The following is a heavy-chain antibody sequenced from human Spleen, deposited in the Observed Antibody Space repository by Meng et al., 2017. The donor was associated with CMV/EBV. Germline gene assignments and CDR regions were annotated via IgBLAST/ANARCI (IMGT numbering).Heavy chain of an antibody. J-gene: IGHJ4*02. CDR1: GFNVSDNY. V-gene: IGHV3-7*01. CDR3: ANSGLAGGAR. D-gene: IGHD2-21*01. Sequence: GESLKISCAAFGFNVSDNYMSWVRRAPGKGLEWVATIKHDGSEKHHGDSAKGRFTISRDNAKNSLFLQMDSLRAEDTAVYYCANSGLAGGARWGQGTLVTVSS. CDR2: IKHDGSEK.